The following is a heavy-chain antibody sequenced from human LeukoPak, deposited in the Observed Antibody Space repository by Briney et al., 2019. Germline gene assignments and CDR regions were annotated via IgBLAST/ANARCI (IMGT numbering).Heavy chain of an antibody. V-gene: IGHV4-4*07. Sequence: PSETLSLTCAVYGGSFSGYYWSWIRQTAGKGLEWIGRIHTSGSTNHNPSPSLKSRVTMSVDTSKNQFSLKLNSVTAADTAVYYCAREAYSSGSYVNFWGQGTLVTVSS. D-gene: IGHD6-19*01. CDR1: GGSFSGYY. CDR2: IHTSGST. J-gene: IGHJ4*02. CDR3: AREAYSSGSYVNF.